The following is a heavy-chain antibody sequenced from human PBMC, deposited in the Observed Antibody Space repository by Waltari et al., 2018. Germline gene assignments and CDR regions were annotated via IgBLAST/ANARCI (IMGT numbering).Heavy chain of an antibody. D-gene: IGHD2-2*02. Sequence: QVQLVQSGAEVKKPGASVKVSCKASGYTFTSYDINWVRQATGQGLEWMGWMNPNSGNTGYAQKFQGRVTMTRNTSISTAYMELSSLRSEDTAVYYCARVRRAGYCSSTSCYMRDYYYYGMDVWGQGP. CDR2: MNPNSGNT. V-gene: IGHV1-8*01. CDR3: ARVRRAGYCSSTSCYMRDYYYYGMDV. J-gene: IGHJ6*02. CDR1: GYTFTSYD.